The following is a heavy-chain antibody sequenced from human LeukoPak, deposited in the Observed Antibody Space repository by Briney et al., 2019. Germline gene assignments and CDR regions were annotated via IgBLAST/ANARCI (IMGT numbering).Heavy chain of an antibody. D-gene: IGHD3-22*01. CDR3: ARGKGYYYDSSDAFDI. CDR2: IDAGNGRT. CDR1: GYDFTKYA. Sequence: ASVKVSCKASGYDFTKYAVQWVRQAPGQRLEWMGWIDAGNGRTKYSQDFQGRVTITRDTSASMAYMELSSLRSDDMAVYYCARGKGYYYDSSDAFDIWGQGTMVTVSS. J-gene: IGHJ3*02. V-gene: IGHV1-3*03.